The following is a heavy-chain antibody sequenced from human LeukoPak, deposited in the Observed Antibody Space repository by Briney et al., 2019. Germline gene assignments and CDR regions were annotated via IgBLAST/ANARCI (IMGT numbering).Heavy chain of an antibody. D-gene: IGHD3-9*01. CDR1: GGSISSGSYY. CDR3: ARGSRYYDILTGYYNPRLYYFDY. V-gene: IGHV4-61*01. Sequence: SETLSLTCSVSGGSISSGSYYWSWIRQPPGKGLEWIGYIYYSGSTNYNPSLKSRVTISVDTSKNQFSLKLSSVTAADTAVYYCARGSRYYDILTGYYNPRLYYFDYWGQGTLVTVSS. J-gene: IGHJ4*02. CDR2: IYYSGST.